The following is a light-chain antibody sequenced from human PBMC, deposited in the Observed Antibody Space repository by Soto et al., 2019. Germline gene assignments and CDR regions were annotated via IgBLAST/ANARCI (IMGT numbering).Light chain of an antibody. CDR1: QSISNY. J-gene: IGKJ2*01. CDR2: AAS. CDR3: QQTDTYPNT. V-gene: IGKV1-39*01. Sequence: DIQMTQSPSSLSASVGDRVTITCRASQSISNYLNWYQQEPRKAPRLIIYAASSLQSGVPSRFSGSGSGTEFTLTLNSLQREDFGTYFCQQTDTYPNTFGQGTKLEI.